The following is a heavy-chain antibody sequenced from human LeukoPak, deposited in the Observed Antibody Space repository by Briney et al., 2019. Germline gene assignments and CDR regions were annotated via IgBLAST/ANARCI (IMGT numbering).Heavy chain of an antibody. Sequence: GGSLRLSCAASGFTSSSYWMSWVRQAPGKGLEWVSAISGSGGSTYYADSVKGRFTISRDNSKNTLYLQMNSLRAEDTAVYYCAKDLARVVVTDFDYWGQGTLVTVSS. J-gene: IGHJ4*02. D-gene: IGHD2-21*02. CDR2: ISGSGGST. CDR3: AKDLARVVVTDFDY. CDR1: GFTSSSYW. V-gene: IGHV3-23*01.